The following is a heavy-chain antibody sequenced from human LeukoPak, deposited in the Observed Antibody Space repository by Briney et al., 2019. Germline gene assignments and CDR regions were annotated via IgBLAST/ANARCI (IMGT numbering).Heavy chain of an antibody. CDR1: GFTFSSYW. D-gene: IGHD6-13*01. J-gene: IGHJ4*02. Sequence: PGGSLRLSCAASGFTFSSYWMSWVRQAPGEGLEWVANIKQDGSEKYYVDSVKGRFTISRDNAKNSLYLQMNSLRAEDTAVYYCARDLGQQLVLGYFDYWGQGTLVTVSS. V-gene: IGHV3-7*01. CDR2: IKQDGSEK. CDR3: ARDLGQQLVLGYFDY.